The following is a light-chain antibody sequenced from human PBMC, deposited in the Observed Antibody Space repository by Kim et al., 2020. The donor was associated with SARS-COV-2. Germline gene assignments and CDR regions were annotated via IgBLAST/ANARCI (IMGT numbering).Light chain of an antibody. CDR3: VLYMGGGIWV. J-gene: IGLJ3*02. Sequence: GGTPTLTCGFRPCSVSTNYYPSWYPQPPGQAPRTLIYITNTRSSGVPDRFSGSILGNKAALTITGAQADDESDYYCVLYMGGGIWVFGGGTQLTVL. V-gene: IGLV8-61*01. CDR2: ITN. CDR1: PCSVSTNYY.